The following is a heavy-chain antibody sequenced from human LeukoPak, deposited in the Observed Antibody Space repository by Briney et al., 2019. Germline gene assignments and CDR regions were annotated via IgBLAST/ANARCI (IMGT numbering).Heavy chain of an antibody. V-gene: IGHV5-51*01. CDR2: IHPGESDT. CDR1: GYSFTRNW. D-gene: IGHD3-22*01. Sequence: GESLKISCKGSGYSFTRNWIGWVRQMPGKGLEWMGIIHPGESDTRYSPSFQGQVTISADKSINTAYLQWSSLKASDTAMYYCARRDYYDSSGYQSYSPFDYWGQGTLVTVSS. J-gene: IGHJ4*02. CDR3: ARRDYYDSSGYQSYSPFDY.